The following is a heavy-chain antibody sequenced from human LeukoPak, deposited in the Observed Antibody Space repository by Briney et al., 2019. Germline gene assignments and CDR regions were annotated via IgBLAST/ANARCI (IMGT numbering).Heavy chain of an antibody. Sequence: PGGSLRLSCAASAFTFTHYGMNWVRQAPGKGLEWIGEINHSGRTNYNPSIKSRVTISGDTSKNQFSLKLSSVTAADTAVYYCARGRWLVRFPRHFDYWGQGTLVTVSS. CDR3: ARGRWLVRFPRHFDY. CDR1: AFTFTHYG. CDR2: INHSGRT. V-gene: IGHV4-34*01. J-gene: IGHJ4*02. D-gene: IGHD6-19*01.